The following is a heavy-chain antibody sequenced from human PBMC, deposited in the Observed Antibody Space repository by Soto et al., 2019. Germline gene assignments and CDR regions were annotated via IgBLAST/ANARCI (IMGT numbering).Heavy chain of an antibody. Sequence: GGFLRLSCAASGFSVSSNYMNWVRQAPGKGLEWVSFIYYGVSTDYADSVKGRFTISTDNSKNTLYLQMNSLRVGDTAVYYCARGGGIAAAGLIDSWGQGTPVTVSS. J-gene: IGHJ4*02. V-gene: IGHV3-66*01. D-gene: IGHD6-13*01. CDR2: IYYGVST. CDR1: GFSVSSNY. CDR3: ARGGGIAAAGLIDS.